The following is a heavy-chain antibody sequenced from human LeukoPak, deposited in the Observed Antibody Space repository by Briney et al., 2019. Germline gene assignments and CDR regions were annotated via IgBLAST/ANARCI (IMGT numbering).Heavy chain of an antibody. D-gene: IGHD2-2*01. V-gene: IGHV4-59*01. CDR1: GGSISSYY. CDR3: AREKGYCSSTSCYYHYYYYMVV. Sequence: SETLSLTCTVSGGSISSYYWSWIRQPPGKGLEWVGYIYYSGSTNYNPSLKSRVTISVDTSKNQFSLKLSPVTAADSAVYYCAREKGYCSSTSCYYHYYYYMVVWGKGTTVTISS. CDR2: IYYSGST. J-gene: IGHJ6*03.